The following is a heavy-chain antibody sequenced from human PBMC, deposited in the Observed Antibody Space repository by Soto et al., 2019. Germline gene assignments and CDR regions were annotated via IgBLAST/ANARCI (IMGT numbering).Heavy chain of an antibody. D-gene: IGHD2-8*01. Sequence: TLSLTCTVSGGSISSGDYYWSWIRQPPGKGLEWIGYILYSGTTNYNPSLESRLTISVDTSKNQFSLKLTSVTAADTAVYYCARNGALDYWGQGTLVTVSS. V-gene: IGHV4-30-4*08. CDR1: GGSISSGDYY. CDR3: ARNGALDY. J-gene: IGHJ4*02. CDR2: ILYSGTT.